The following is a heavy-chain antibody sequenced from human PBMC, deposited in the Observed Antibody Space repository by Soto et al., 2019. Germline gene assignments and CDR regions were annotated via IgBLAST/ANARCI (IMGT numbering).Heavy chain of an antibody. CDR1: GFSFISYG. Sequence: WGSLRLSCAASGFSFISYGLRCFRHSPFKWREWAAIISYDGSKKYYADSVKGRFTISRDNSKNTLYLQMNSLRPEDTAVYYCAKVLGGYTYIDYSYGMDVWGQGTTVTVSS. V-gene: IGHV3-30*18. CDR2: ISYDGSKK. D-gene: IGHD5-18*01. J-gene: IGHJ6*02. CDR3: AKVLGGYTYIDYSYGMDV.